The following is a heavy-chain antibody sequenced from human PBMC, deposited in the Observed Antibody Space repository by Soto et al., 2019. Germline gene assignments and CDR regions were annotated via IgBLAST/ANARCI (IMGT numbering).Heavy chain of an antibody. CDR1: GFSLSTTGVG. CDR2: IYWDDDK. Sequence: QITLKESGPTLVKPTQTLTLTCTFSGFSLSTTGVGVGWIRQPPGKALEWLALIYWDDDKRYNPSLNSRLTITKDPSKNQVVIAMTNMDPVDTATFYCVQSRCGGDCLQSYSAHSYYGLDVWGQGTTVTVSS. J-gene: IGHJ6*02. CDR3: VQSRCGGDCLQSYSAHSYYGLDV. D-gene: IGHD2-21*02. V-gene: IGHV2-5*02.